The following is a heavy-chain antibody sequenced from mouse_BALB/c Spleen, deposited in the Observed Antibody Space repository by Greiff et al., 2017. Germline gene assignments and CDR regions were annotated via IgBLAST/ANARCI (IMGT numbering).Heavy chain of an antibody. D-gene: IGHD4-1*02. CDR2: IRNKANGYTT. CDR1: GFTFTDYY. V-gene: IGHV7-3*02. Sequence: VQLKESGGGLVQPGGSLRLSCATSGFTFTDYYMSWVRQPPGKALEWLGFIRNKANGYTTEYSASVKGRFTISRDNSQSILYLQMNTLRAEDSATYYCARSTGYAMDYWGQGTSVTVSS. CDR3: ARSTGYAMDY. J-gene: IGHJ4*01.